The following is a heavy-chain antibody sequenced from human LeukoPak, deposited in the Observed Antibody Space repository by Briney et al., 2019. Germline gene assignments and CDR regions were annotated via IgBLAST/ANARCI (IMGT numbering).Heavy chain of an antibody. CDR1: GCTFSSYS. CDR3: ARELDYYDSLTYSN. CDR2: ISSSSSYI. J-gene: IGHJ4*02. V-gene: IGHV3-21*01. D-gene: IGHD3-22*01. Sequence: GGSLRLSCAASGCTFSSYSMNWVRQAPGKGLEWVSSISSSSSYIYYADSVKGRFTISRDNAKNSLYLQMNSLRAEDTAVYYCARELDYYDSLTYSNWGQGTLVTVSS.